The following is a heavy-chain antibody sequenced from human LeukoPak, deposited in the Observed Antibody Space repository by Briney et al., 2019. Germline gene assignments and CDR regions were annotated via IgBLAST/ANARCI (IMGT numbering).Heavy chain of an antibody. V-gene: IGHV4-38-2*02. CDR2: IYHSGSA. Sequence: SETLSLTCTVSGYSTSSGYYWGWIRQPPGKGLEWIGSIYHSGSAYYNPSLKSRVTMSVDTSKNQFSLKLNSVTAADTAVYYCARGLAGTMVRGVIGNYYYYMDVWGKGTTVTISS. CDR1: GYSTSSGYY. CDR3: ARGLAGTMVRGVIGNYYYYMDV. J-gene: IGHJ6*03. D-gene: IGHD3-10*01.